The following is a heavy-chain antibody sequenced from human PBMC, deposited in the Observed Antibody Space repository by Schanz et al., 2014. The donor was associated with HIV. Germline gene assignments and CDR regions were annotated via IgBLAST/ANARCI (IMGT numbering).Heavy chain of an antibody. CDR3: ARGAAEMATMTPWRY. J-gene: IGHJ4*02. D-gene: IGHD5-12*01. Sequence: QVQLVQSGAEVKKPGASVSVSCKASFSPFPLSYINCVRPSPFPGLEWMGWISAYNGNTNYAQKRQGRVTMTTATSTSTAYMDLRSLRSDDTAVYYCARGAAEMATMTPWRYWGQGTLVTVSS. CDR2: ISAYNGNT. V-gene: IGHV1-18*01. CDR1: FSPFPLSY.